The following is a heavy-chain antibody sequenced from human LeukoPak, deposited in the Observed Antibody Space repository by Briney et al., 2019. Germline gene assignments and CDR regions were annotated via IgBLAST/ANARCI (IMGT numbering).Heavy chain of an antibody. V-gene: IGHV3-23*01. D-gene: IGHD3-10*01. Sequence: SGGSLRLSCAASGFTFSSYGMSWVRQAPGKGLEWVSAISGSGGSTYYADSVKGRFTISRDNSKNTLYLQMNSLKSEDTAVYYCTTYGSGRKFDYWGQGVLVTVSS. CDR2: ISGSGGST. CDR3: TTYGSGRKFDY. CDR1: GFTFSSYG. J-gene: IGHJ4*02.